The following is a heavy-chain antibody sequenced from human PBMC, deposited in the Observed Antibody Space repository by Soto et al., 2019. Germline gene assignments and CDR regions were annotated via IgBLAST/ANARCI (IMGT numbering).Heavy chain of an antibody. J-gene: IGHJ3*02. CDR2: ISGSGGAT. V-gene: IGHV3-23*01. Sequence: EVELLESGGGLVQPGGSLRLSCEASGFTFTRFSISWVRQAPGKGLEWVSAISGSGGATYYADSVKGRFTISRDNSKNALYLQMNSLRAEDTALSYCAKSFYYDATGSLISHAFDIWGQGTMVTVSS. CDR1: GFTFTRFS. CDR3: AKSFYYDATGSLISHAFDI. D-gene: IGHD3-22*01.